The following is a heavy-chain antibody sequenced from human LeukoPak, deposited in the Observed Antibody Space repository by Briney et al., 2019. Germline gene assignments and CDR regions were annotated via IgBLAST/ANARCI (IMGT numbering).Heavy chain of an antibody. CDR3: AEVFVFWGGSDYYYLDV. CDR2: VSGIGANT. Sequence: GGSLRLSCAASGFTFSNDAMTWVRQAPGKGLEWVSTVSGIGANTFYADSVKGRFIISRDNFKNSLYLQMHSLRVDDTATYYCAEVFVFWGGSDYYYLDVWGKGTTVTVSS. D-gene: IGHD3-3*01. V-gene: IGHV3-23*01. CDR1: GFTFSNDA. J-gene: IGHJ6*03.